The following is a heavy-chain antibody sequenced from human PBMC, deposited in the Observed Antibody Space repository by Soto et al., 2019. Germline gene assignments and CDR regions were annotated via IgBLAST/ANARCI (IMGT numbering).Heavy chain of an antibody. CDR3: ARDLESPGGWN. V-gene: IGHV1-69*13. D-gene: IGHD3-3*01. CDR1: GGTFSSYA. CDR2: IIPIFDSP. J-gene: IGHJ4*02. Sequence: GASVKVSCKASGGTFSSYAISWVRQAPGQGPEWMGGIIPIFDSPTYAQKFQGRLTITADGSTTTAYMELSSLRSEDTAIYYCARDLESPGGWNWGQGTLVTVSS.